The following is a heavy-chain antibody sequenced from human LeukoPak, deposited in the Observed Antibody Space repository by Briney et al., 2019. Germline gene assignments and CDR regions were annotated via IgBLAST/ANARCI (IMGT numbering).Heavy chain of an antibody. Sequence: GRSLRLSCVASGLTFDDYAMHWVRQTPGKGLEWVSGISWNSGSIGYADSVKGRFTISRDNAKNSLHLQMNSLRPEGTALYYCAKEGSLRCQFDYWGQGTLVTVSS. CDR1: GLTFDDYA. J-gene: IGHJ4*02. CDR2: ISWNSGSI. D-gene: IGHD4-17*01. V-gene: IGHV3-9*01. CDR3: AKEGSLRCQFDY.